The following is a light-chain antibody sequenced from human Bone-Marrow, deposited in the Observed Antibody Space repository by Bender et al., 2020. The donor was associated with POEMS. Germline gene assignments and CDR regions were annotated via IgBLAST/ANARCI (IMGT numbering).Light chain of an antibody. Sequence: SYELTQPLSVSVSPGQTASITCSGDKLGDKFVSWYQQKPGQSPLLVIYQNDKRPSGIPERLSGSNSGNTATLTISGTQAMDEADYYCQSYDNSLGGWVFGGGTKLTVL. J-gene: IGLJ3*02. CDR3: QSYDNSLGGWV. V-gene: IGLV3-1*01. CDR1: KLGDKF. CDR2: QND.